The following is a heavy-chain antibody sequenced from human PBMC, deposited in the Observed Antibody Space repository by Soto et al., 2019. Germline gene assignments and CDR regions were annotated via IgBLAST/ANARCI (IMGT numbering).Heavy chain of an antibody. CDR2: IRSEAYGGTT. J-gene: IGHJ4*02. D-gene: IGHD4-17*01. CDR1: GFTFGDYA. V-gene: IGHV3-49*04. Sequence: PGGSLRLSCTASGFTFGDYAMSWVRQAPGKGLEWVGFIRSEAYGGTTEYAASVKGRFTISRDDSKSIAYLQLNRLKTEATAVYYCTRDMAYGHYFPFDYWGQGTLVTVSS. CDR3: TRDMAYGHYFPFDY.